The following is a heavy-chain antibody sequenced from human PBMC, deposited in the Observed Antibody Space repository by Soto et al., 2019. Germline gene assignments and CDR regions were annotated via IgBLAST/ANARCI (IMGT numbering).Heavy chain of an antibody. V-gene: IGHV4-31*03. CDR2: IYYSGST. J-gene: IGHJ4*02. CDR1: GDSINSDRYY. CDR3: ARTDYGSGLPDY. D-gene: IGHD3-10*01. Sequence: SETLSLTCTVSGDSINSDRYYWSWIRQHPGKHLEWIGYIYYSGSTYYNPSLKSRITISVDTSKHHFSLKLTSVTAADTAIYYCARTDYGSGLPDYWGRGTLVTVYS.